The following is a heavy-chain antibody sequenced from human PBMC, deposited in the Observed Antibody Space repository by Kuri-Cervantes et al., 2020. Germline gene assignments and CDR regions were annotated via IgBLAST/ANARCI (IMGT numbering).Heavy chain of an antibody. V-gene: IGHV1-69*04. CDR2: IIPILGIA. J-gene: IGHJ4*02. CDR1: GYTFTSYY. CDR3: AKDGGYFFVCSGYDFSY. D-gene: IGHD3-22*01. Sequence: SVKVSCKASGYTFTSYYMHWVRQAPGQGLEWMGRIIPILGIANYAQKFQGRVTITADKSTSTDYMELSSLRSDDTAVYYCAKDGGYFFVCSGYDFSYWGQGTMVTVSS.